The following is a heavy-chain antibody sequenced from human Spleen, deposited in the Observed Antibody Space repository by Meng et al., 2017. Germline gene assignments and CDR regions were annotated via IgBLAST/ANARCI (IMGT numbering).Heavy chain of an antibody. D-gene: IGHD5-18*01. CDR1: GGSFSGYY. V-gene: IGHV4-34*01. CDR3: ARARQTAMVVDY. Sequence: QVQLQQWGAGLFKPSETLPLTCAVYGGSFSGYYWSWIRQPPGKGLEWIGEINHSGSTNYNPSLKSRVTISVDTSKNQFSLKLSSVTAADTAVYYCARARQTAMVVDYWGQGTLVTVSS. J-gene: IGHJ4*02. CDR2: INHSGST.